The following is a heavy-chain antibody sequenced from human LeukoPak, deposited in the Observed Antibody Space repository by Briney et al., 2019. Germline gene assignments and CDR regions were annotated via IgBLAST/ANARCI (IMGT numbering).Heavy chain of an antibody. CDR2: IYLDGSET. J-gene: IGHJ6*02. Sequence: GGSLRLSCAASGFTFSHHWLTWVRHGPGKGPEGVANIYLDGSETNYLDSVKGRFTISRDNAKNSLYQQMNSLRAEDTAVYYCARGHYGMDVWGQGTTVTVSS. CDR1: GFTFSHHW. CDR3: ARGHYGMDV. V-gene: IGHV3-7*04.